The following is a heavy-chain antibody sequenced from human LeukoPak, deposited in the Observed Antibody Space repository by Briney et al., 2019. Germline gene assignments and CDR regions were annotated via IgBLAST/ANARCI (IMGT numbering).Heavy chain of an antibody. Sequence: GGSLRLSCAASGFTFSSYGMHWVRQAPGKGLEWVAVIWYDGSNKYYADSVKGRFTISRDNSKNTLYLQMNSLRAEDTAVYYCARGLALNAFDIWGQGTMVTVS. CDR1: GFTFSSYG. CDR2: IWYDGSNK. CDR3: ARGLALNAFDI. J-gene: IGHJ3*02. V-gene: IGHV3-33*01.